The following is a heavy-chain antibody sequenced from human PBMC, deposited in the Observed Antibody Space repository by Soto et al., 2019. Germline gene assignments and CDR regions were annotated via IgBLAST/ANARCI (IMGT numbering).Heavy chain of an antibody. CDR1: GGSISSGGYY. J-gene: IGHJ6*02. D-gene: IGHD2-21*01. CDR2: IYYSGST. Sequence: QVQLQESGPGLVKPSQTLSLTCTVSGGSISSGGYYWTWIRQHPGKGLEWIGYIYYSGSTCYNPSLKSRVTISVDTSKNQFSLKRSSVTAAATAVYYCAASCVGCGGFNYYGMDVWGQGTTVTVSS. CDR3: AASCVGCGGFNYYGMDV. V-gene: IGHV4-31*03.